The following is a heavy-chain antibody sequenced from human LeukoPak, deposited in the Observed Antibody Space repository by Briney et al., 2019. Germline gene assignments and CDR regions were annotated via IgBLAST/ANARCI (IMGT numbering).Heavy chain of an antibody. Sequence: SGPTLVKPTQTLTLTCTFTGFSFCTIGVGVGWIRQPPGKALEWLAVIYWDEDKRYRPSLKSRLTITKYTSKNQVVLTMTNMDPVDTATYYCARSPYYDILTGSRGTFDYWGRGILVTVSS. CDR3: ARSPYYDILTGSRGTFDY. V-gene: IGHV2-5*02. J-gene: IGHJ4*02. CDR2: IYWDEDK. CDR1: GFSFCTIGVG. D-gene: IGHD3-9*01.